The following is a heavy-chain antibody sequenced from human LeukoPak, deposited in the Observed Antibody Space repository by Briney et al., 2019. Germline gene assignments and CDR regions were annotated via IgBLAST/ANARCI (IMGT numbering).Heavy chain of an antibody. Sequence: GGSLRLSCAASGFTFDAYAMHWVRQAPGKGLEWVALISYDGGNIYYSDSVQGRFTISRDNSKNTLYLQMNTLRPEDTAIYYCARDPPFGSGWAQNHFDYWGQGTLVTVSS. V-gene: IGHV3-30*04. J-gene: IGHJ4*02. D-gene: IGHD6-19*01. CDR1: GFTFDAYA. CDR3: ARDPPFGSGWAQNHFDY. CDR2: ISYDGGNI.